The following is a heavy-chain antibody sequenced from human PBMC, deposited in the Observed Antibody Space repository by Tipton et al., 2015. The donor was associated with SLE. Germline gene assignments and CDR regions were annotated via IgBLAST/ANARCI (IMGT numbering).Heavy chain of an antibody. D-gene: IGHD3-16*02. CDR1: GGSISSHY. J-gene: IGHJ5*02. V-gene: IGHV4-59*11. CDR2: IYYSGST. CDR3: ASSYDYIWGSYRQGWFDP. Sequence: TLSLTCTVSGGSISSHYWSWIRQPPGKGLEWIGYIYYSGSTNYNPSLKSRVTISVDTSKNQFSLKLSSVTAADTAVYYCASSYDYIWGSYRQGWFDPWGQGTLVTVSS.